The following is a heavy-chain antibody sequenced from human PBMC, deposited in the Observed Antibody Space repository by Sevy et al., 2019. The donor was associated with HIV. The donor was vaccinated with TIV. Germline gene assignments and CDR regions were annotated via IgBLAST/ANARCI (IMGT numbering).Heavy chain of an antibody. D-gene: IGHD6-19*01. Sequence: ASVKVSCKASGYTFTSFGISWVRQAPGQGPEWMAWISAYNGHTNYAQMFQGRVTMTQDISTSTVYMELRSLRSDDTAIYYCTRDLGSSPASFFDYWGQGTLVTVSS. CDR2: ISAYNGHT. V-gene: IGHV1-18*04. CDR3: TRDLGSSPASFFDY. J-gene: IGHJ4*02. CDR1: GYTFTSFG.